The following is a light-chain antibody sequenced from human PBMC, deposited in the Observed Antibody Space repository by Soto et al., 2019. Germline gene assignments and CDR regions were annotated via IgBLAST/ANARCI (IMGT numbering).Light chain of an antibody. CDR2: DVS. J-gene: IGLJ2*01. CDR3: CSYTSSSTLVV. CDR1: SSDVGGYNY. Sequence: QSALTQPASVSGSPGQSITISCTGTSSDVGGYNYVSWYQQHPGKAPKLMIYDVSNRPSGVSNRSSGSKSGNTASLTISGLQADDEADYYCCSYTSSSTLVVFGGGTTLTVL. V-gene: IGLV2-14*01.